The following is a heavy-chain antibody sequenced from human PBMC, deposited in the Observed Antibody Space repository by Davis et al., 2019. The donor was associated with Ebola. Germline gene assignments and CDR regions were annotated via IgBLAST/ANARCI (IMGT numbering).Heavy chain of an antibody. CDR2: ISGSGSTI. CDR3: AGVAAAATWNWYFDV. V-gene: IGHV3-11*04. D-gene: IGHD6-13*01. Sequence: GESLKISCEASGITFNDYFMSWIRQAPGKEMEWISYISGSGSTIYYSDSVEGRFTISRDNAKKSLFLQMNSLRAEDTAVYYCAGVAAAATWNWYFDVWGRGTLVSVSS. CDR1: GITFNDYF. J-gene: IGHJ2*01.